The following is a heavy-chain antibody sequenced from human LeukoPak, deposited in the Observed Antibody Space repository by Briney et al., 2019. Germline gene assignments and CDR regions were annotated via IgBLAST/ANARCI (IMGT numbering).Heavy chain of an antibody. CDR2: ISGSGGST. CDR3: AKDHGRVKLQQLVQYYYYYYMDV. Sequence: GGSLRLSCAASGFTFSSYAMSWVRQAPGKGLEWVSAISGSGGSTYYADSVKGRFTISRDNSKNTLYLQMNSLRAEDTAVYYCAKDHGRVKLQQLVQYYYYYYMDVWGTWTTVTVSS. CDR1: GFTFSSYA. J-gene: IGHJ6*03. D-gene: IGHD6-13*01. V-gene: IGHV3-23*01.